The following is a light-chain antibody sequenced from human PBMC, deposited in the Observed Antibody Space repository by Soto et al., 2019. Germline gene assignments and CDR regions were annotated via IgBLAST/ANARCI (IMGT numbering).Light chain of an antibody. CDR2: GVS. CDR1: SSDVGSYNF. V-gene: IGLV2-23*02. Sequence: QSALTQPASVSGSPGQSITISCSGTSSDVGSYNFVSWYQQHPGKAPKLMIYGVSKRPSGISNRFSGSKSGNTASLTISGLQAEDEADYYCCSHAGSSTWVFGGGTKLTVL. J-gene: IGLJ3*02. CDR3: CSHAGSSTWV.